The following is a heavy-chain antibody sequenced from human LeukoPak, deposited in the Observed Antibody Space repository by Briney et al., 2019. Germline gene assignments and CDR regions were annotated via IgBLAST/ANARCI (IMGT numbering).Heavy chain of an antibody. J-gene: IGHJ4*02. CDR2: FNREDAAP. CDR1: GYSVTELS. CDR3: ATLDSYYDKSGRPLLPD. D-gene: IGHD3-22*01. V-gene: IGHV1-24*01. Sequence: ASVKVSCKVSGYSVTELSMHSVRQAPGLGLEWMGGFNREDAAPIYAQQFQCRVTMTEDTSTDTAYMELNSLRSEDTALYYCATLDSYYDKSGRPLLPDWGQGTLVTVSS.